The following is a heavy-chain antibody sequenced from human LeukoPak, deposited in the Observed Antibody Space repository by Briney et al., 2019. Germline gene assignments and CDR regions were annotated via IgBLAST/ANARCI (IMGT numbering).Heavy chain of an antibody. CDR3: ASTNEITMVRGVIMIFDY. J-gene: IGHJ4*02. D-gene: IGHD3-10*01. Sequence: PGGSLRLSCAASGFSFSTYWMSWVRQAPGKGLEWVAHIKHDGTKKYYVDSVKGRFTISRDNAKNSLYLQMNTLRAEDTAVYYCASTNEITMVRGVIMIFDYWGQGTLVTVSS. V-gene: IGHV3-7*01. CDR2: IKHDGTKK. CDR1: GFSFSTYW.